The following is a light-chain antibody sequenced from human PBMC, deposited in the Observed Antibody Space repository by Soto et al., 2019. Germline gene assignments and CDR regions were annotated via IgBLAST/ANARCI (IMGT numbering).Light chain of an antibody. CDR1: QSVSNNY. Sequence: EIVLTQSPGTLSLSPGERATLSCRASQSVSNNYLAWYQQKPGQAPRLLIYDASSRATVLPDKFSGSGSGTDFTLTISRLEPEDFAVYYCQQYGDSPLITFGQGTRLEV. CDR3: QQYGDSPLIT. J-gene: IGKJ5*01. CDR2: DAS. V-gene: IGKV3-20*01.